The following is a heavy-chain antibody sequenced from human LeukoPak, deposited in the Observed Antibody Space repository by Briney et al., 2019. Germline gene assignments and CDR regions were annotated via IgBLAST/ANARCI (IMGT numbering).Heavy chain of an antibody. D-gene: IGHD6-19*01. J-gene: IGHJ4*02. CDR3: ARDSSSSGWSGSFDS. CDR2: IKQDGSEK. Sequence: GGSLRLSCAVSGFTFINYWKSWVRQAPGKGLEWVANIKQDGSEKYYVDSVKGRFTISRDNAKNPLYLQMNSLRAEDTAVYYCARDSSSSGWSGSFDSWGQGTLVTVSS. V-gene: IGHV3-7*01. CDR1: GFTFINYW.